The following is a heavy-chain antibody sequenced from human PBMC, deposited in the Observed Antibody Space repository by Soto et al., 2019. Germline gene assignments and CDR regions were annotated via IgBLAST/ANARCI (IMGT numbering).Heavy chain of an antibody. V-gene: IGHV3-30*18. J-gene: IGHJ4*01. CDR2: ISSDGKTK. CDR3: AKEVAVAGDLDY. CDR1: GFRFSSYG. Sequence: GGSLRLSCVASGFRFSSYGIHWVRQAPGKGLEWVGVISSDGKTKYYADSVKGRFTISRDNSKNTLYLQMDSLRPEDTAVYYCAKEVAVAGDLDYWGHGTLVTVSS. D-gene: IGHD6-19*01.